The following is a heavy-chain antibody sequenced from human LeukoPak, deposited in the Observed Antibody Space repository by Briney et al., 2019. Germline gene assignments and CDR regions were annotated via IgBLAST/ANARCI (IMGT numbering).Heavy chain of an antibody. Sequence: PGGSLRLSCAASGFTFDDYAMHWVRQAPGKGLEWVSLISWDGGSTYYADSVKGRFTISRDNSKNSLHLQMNSLRAEDTALYYCAKGTRSSSSGYFDYWGQGTLVTVSS. D-gene: IGHD6-6*01. J-gene: IGHJ4*02. CDR2: ISWDGGST. CDR1: GFTFDDYA. CDR3: AKGTRSSSSGYFDY. V-gene: IGHV3-43D*03.